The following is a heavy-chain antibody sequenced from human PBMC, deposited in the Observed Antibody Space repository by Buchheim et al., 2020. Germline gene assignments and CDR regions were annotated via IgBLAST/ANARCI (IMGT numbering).Heavy chain of an antibody. J-gene: IGHJ4*02. CDR2: IYYSGST. CDR3: ARLTPYYDILAGYYNFNYFDY. Sequence: QLQLQGSGPGLVKPSETLSLTCTVSGGSISSSSYYWAWIRQPPGKGLEWIGSIYYSGSTYYNASLKSRVTILVETSKNQFSLRLSSVTAADTAVYYCARLTPYYDILAGYYNFNYFDYWGQGTL. D-gene: IGHD3-9*01. V-gene: IGHV4-39*07. CDR1: GGSISSSSYY.